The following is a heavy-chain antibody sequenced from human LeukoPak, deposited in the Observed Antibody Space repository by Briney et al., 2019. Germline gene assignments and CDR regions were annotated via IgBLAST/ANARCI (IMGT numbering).Heavy chain of an antibody. Sequence: SETLSLTCTVSGGSISSGGYYWSWIRQHPGRGLEWIGYIYYSGSTYYSPSPKSRVTISVDTSKNQFSLKLSSVPAADTAVYYCARKLKDYGNWGQGTLVTVSS. D-gene: IGHD3-16*01. CDR2: IYYSGST. V-gene: IGHV4-31*03. CDR1: GGSISSGGYY. CDR3: ARKLKDYGN. J-gene: IGHJ4*02.